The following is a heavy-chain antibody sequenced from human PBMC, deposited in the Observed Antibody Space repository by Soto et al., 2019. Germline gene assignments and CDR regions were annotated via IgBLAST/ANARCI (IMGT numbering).Heavy chain of an antibody. V-gene: IGHV1-18*01. CDR1: GYTFTSYG. D-gene: IGHD2-15*01. J-gene: IGHJ4*02. CDR3: AREEGYCSGGSCAANDY. Sequence: QVQLVQSGAEVKKPGASVKVSCKASGYTFTSYGISWVRQAPGQGLEWMGWISAYNGNTNYAQKLQGRVTMTTDTSTSTAYMELRSMRSDDTAVYYWAREEGYCSGGSCAANDYWGQGTLVTVSS. CDR2: ISAYNGNT.